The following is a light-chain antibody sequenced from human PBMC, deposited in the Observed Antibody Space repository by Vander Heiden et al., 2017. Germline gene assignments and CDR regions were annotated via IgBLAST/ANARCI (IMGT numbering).Light chain of an antibody. Sequence: QSALTQPPSASGSPGQSVTISCTGTSSDVGGYNYVSWYQQHPGKAPKLMIFEVSKRPSGVPDRFSGSKSGNTASLTVSGLQSEDEADYYCSSYAGSTVVFGTGTKVTVL. V-gene: IGLV2-8*01. J-gene: IGLJ1*01. CDR2: EVS. CDR1: SSDVGGYNY. CDR3: SSYAGSTVV.